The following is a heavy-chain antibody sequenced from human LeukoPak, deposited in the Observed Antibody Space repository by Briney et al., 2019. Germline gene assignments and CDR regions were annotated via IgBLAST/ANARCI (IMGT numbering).Heavy chain of an antibody. V-gene: IGHV3-15*01. D-gene: IGHD2-21*01. CDR3: ATVLCGGDCYRY. J-gene: IGHJ4*02. CDR1: GFTFSNAC. CDR2: VKCKTGGGTT. Sequence: GGSLRLSCAASGFTFSNACMSWVRQAPGKGLEWVGRVKCKTGGGTTDYAAPVKGRFTISRDNSKSTLYLQMNSLKAEDTAVYYCATVLCGGDCYRYWGQGTLVTVSS.